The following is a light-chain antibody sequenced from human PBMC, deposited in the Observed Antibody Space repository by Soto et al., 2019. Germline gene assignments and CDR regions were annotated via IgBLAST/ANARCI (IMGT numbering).Light chain of an antibody. CDR3: QQFKSYPIT. CDR1: QGISSD. Sequence: VQLPQSPSFLSASLGDRFTMTGGASQGISSDLAWYQQNPGKAPKLLIYAASTLQNGVPSTFSGSGSGTEFTLTISSLQPEDFGTYYCQQFKSYPITFGQGTKVDIK. CDR2: AAS. V-gene: IGKV1-9*01. J-gene: IGKJ1*01.